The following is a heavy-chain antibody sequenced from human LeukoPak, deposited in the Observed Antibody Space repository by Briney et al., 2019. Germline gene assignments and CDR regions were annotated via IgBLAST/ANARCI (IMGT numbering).Heavy chain of an antibody. CDR2: ISSSSSYI. J-gene: IGHJ4*02. CDR3: ARDRASWPPAFDY. Sequence: GGSLRLSCAASGFTLSTYSMNWVRQAPGKGLEWVSSISSSSSYIYYADSVKGRFTISRDNAKNSLYLQMNSLRVEDTAVYYCARDRASWPPAFDYWGQGTLVTVSS. V-gene: IGHV3-21*01. CDR1: GFTLSTYS.